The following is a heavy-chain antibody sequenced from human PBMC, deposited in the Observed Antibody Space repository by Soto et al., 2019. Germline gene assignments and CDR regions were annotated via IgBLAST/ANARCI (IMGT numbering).Heavy chain of an antibody. D-gene: IGHD3-9*01. Sequence: SETLSLTCTVSGGSISSGSYYWGWIRQSPEKGLEWIASISYSGSTYYNPTLKSRLIISVDTSKSQFSLKLSSVTAADSAVYYCACPQPEEGDDILTGPPYWYFDLWGRGTLVTVSS. CDR3: ACPQPEEGDDILTGPPYWYFDL. CDR1: GGSISSGSYY. J-gene: IGHJ2*01. CDR2: ISYSGST. V-gene: IGHV4-39*01.